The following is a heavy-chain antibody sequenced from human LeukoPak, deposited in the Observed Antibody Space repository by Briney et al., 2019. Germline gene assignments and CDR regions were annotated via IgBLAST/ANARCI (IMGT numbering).Heavy chain of an antibody. D-gene: IGHD2-2*01. V-gene: IGHV1-3*01. CDR3: ARGRYCSSTSCYNWFDP. Sequence: ASVKVFCKASGYTFTSYAMHWVRQAPGQRLEWMGWINAGNGNTKYSQKFQGRVTITRDTSASTAYMELSSLRSEDTAVYYCARGRYCSSTSCYNWFDPWGQGTLVTVSS. J-gene: IGHJ5*02. CDR1: GYTFTSYA. CDR2: INAGNGNT.